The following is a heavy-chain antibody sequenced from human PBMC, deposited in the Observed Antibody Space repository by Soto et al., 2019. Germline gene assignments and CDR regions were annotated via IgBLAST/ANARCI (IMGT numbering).Heavy chain of an antibody. CDR1: GFTFSNYA. CDR2: ISGSGGST. D-gene: IGHD3-9*01. Sequence: GGSMRLSCAASGFTFSNYAMSWVRQAPGKGLEWVSAISGSGGSTYYADSVKGRFTISRDNSKNTLYLRMNSLRAEDTAVFYCAKDRAIRPGSDFDYWGQGTQVTVSS. CDR3: AKDRAIRPGSDFDY. V-gene: IGHV3-23*01. J-gene: IGHJ4*02.